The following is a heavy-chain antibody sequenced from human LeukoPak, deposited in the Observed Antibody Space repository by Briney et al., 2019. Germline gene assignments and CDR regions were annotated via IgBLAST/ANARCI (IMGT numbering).Heavy chain of an antibody. D-gene: IGHD2/OR15-2a*01. V-gene: IGHV1-46*01. CDR1: GYTFTSYY. CDR3: ARADNSKF. CDR2: INPSGGST. Sequence: GASVKVSCKASGYTFTSYYMHWVRQAPGQGLEWMGIINPSGGSTSYAQKFQGRVTMTTDTSTRTAYMELRSLESDDTAVYYCARADNSKFWGQGTLVTVSS. J-gene: IGHJ4*02.